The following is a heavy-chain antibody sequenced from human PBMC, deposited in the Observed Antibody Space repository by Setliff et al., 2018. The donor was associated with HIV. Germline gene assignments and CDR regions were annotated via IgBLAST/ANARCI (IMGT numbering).Heavy chain of an antibody. D-gene: IGHD3-16*01. J-gene: IGHJ6*03. CDR1: GASISSSSHH. V-gene: IGHV4-39*01. Sequence: SETLSLTCTVSGASISSSSHHWAWIRQPPGKGLEYIGNIYYTGSTYYNPSLKSRVTISVDTSKNQFSLKLRSVSAADTAVYYCARHPFPPMRDYYYYIDVWGKGTTVTVSS. CDR3: ARHPFPPMRDYYYYIDV. CDR2: IYYTGST.